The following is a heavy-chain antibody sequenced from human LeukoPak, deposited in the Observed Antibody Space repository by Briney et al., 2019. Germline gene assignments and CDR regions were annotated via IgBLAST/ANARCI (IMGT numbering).Heavy chain of an antibody. CDR3: ARTFYDTLDSDAFDF. V-gene: IGHV1-2*02. Sequence: ASVKVSCTASGYTFTGYYMHWVRQAPGQGLEWMGWINPDSGGTNNAQKFQVRVTMTRDTSISTAYMELSGLRSDDTAVYYCARTFYDTLDSDAFDFWGQGTMVIVSS. J-gene: IGHJ3*01. CDR1: GYTFTGYY. CDR2: INPDSGGT. D-gene: IGHD2/OR15-2a*01.